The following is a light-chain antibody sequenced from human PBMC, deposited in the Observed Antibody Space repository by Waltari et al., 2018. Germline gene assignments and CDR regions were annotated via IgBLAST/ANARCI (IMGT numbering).Light chain of an antibody. CDR1: ESINSW. CDR2: KAS. V-gene: IGKV1-5*03. Sequence: DIQMTQSPSTLSAFVGDRVTITCRASESINSWLAWYQEKPGKAPKLLIQKASNVASGVPSRFSGSGSGTHFTLPISSLQADAFPPCYCQQYRINPFPFGHRSKVEI. CDR3: QQYRINPFP. J-gene: IGKJ1*01.